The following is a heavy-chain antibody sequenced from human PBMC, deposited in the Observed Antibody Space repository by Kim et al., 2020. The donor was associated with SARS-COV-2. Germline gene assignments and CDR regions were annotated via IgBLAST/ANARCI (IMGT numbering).Heavy chain of an antibody. V-gene: IGHV1-69*13. J-gene: IGHJ6*02. CDR2: IIPIFGTA. D-gene: IGHD5-18*01. CDR1: GGTFSSYA. CDR3: ARDKSYVDTAMVSDLNYYYYGMDV. Sequence: SVKVSCKASGGTFSSYAISWVRQAPGQGLEWMGGIIPIFGTANYAQKFQGRVTITADESTSTAYMELSSLRSEDTAVYYCARDKSYVDTAMVSDLNYYYYGMDVWGQGTTVTVSS.